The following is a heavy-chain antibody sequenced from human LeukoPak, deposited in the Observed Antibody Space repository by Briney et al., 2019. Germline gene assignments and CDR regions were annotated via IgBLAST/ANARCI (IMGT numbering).Heavy chain of an antibody. J-gene: IGHJ4*02. D-gene: IGHD3-10*01. V-gene: IGHV1-69*13. CDR2: IIPIFGTA. CDR1: GYTFTGYY. Sequence: GASVKVSCKASGYTFTGYYMHWVRQAPGQGLEWMGGIIPIFGTANYAQKFQGRVAITADESTSTAYMELSSLRSEDTAVYYCARVEIWFGELSFVYWGQGTLVTVSS. CDR3: ARVEIWFGELSFVY.